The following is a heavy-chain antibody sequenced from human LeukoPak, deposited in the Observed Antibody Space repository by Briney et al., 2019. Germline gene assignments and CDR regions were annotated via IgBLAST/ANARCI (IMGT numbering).Heavy chain of an antibody. D-gene: IGHD3-22*01. J-gene: IGHJ4*02. CDR2: INHSGST. V-gene: IGHV4-34*01. CDR3: ARHPRTRYYYDSSGYPPDY. Sequence: SETLSLTCAVYGGSFSGYYWSWIRQPPGKGLEWIGEINHSGSTNYNPSLKSRVTISVDTSKNQFSLKLSSVTAADTAVYYCARHPRTRYYYDSSGYPPDYWGQGTLVTVSS. CDR1: GGSFSGYY.